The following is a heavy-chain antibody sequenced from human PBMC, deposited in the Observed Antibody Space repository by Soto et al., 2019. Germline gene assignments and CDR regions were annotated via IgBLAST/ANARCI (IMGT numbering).Heavy chain of an antibody. J-gene: IGHJ6*02. CDR2: IKQDGSEK. Sequence: GGSLRLSCAASGFTFSSYWMSWVRQAPGKGLEWVANIKQDGSEKYYVDSVKGRFTISRDNAKNSLYLQMNSLRAEDTAVYYCARESGLGATNYYYYYGMDVWGQGTTVTVSS. V-gene: IGHV3-7*03. D-gene: IGHD1-26*01. CDR3: ARESGLGATNYYYYYGMDV. CDR1: GFTFSSYW.